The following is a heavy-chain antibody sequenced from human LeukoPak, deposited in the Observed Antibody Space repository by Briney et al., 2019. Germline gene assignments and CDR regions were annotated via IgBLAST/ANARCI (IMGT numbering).Heavy chain of an antibody. CDR1: GGSFSGYY. CDR2: INHSGST. D-gene: IGHD2-15*01. CDR3: ARVTPWYFDY. V-gene: IGHV4-34*01. J-gene: IGHJ4*02. Sequence: SETLSLTCAVYGGSFSGYYWSWIRQPPGKGLEWIGEINHSGSTNYNPSLKSRVTISVDTSKNQFSLKLSSVTAADTAVYYCARVTPWYFDYWGQGTLVTVSS.